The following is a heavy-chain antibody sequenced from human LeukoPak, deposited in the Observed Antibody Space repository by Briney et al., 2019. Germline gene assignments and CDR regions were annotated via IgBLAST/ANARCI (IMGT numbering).Heavy chain of an antibody. CDR1: GGSFSGYY. Sequence: PSETLSLTCAVYGGSFSGYYWSWIRQPPGKGLEWIGEINHSGSTNYNPSLKSRVTISVDTSKNQFSLKLSSVTAADTAVYYCARGPTMVRGVTDYWGQGTLVTVSS. V-gene: IGHV4-34*01. D-gene: IGHD3-10*01. J-gene: IGHJ4*02. CDR3: ARGPTMVRGVTDY. CDR2: INHSGST.